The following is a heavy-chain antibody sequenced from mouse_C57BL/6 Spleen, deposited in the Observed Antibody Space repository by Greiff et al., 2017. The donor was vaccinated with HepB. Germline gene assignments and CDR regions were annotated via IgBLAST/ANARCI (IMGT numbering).Heavy chain of an antibody. CDR1: GFTFSDYG. CDR3: ARPLYYCYAMDY. J-gene: IGHJ4*01. D-gene: IGHD1-1*01. V-gene: IGHV5-17*01. Sequence: EVKLMESGGGLVKPGGSLKLSCAASGFTFSDYGMHWVRQAPEKGLEWVAYISSGSSTIYYADTVKGRFTISRDNAKNTLFLQMTSLRSEDTAMYYCARPLYYCYAMDYWGQGTSVTVSS. CDR2: ISSGSSTI.